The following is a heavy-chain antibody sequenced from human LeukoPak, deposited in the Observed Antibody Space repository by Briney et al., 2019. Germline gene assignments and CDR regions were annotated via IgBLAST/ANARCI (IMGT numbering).Heavy chain of an antibody. CDR2: ISSGATST. V-gene: IGHV3-23*01. CDR1: GFTFSNYA. D-gene: IGHD1-26*01. J-gene: IGHJ4*02. Sequence: GGSLRLSCATSGFTFSNYAMSWVRQAPGKGLEWVSAISSGATSTYYADSVKGRFTISRDNSKNTLYLQMNSLRAEDTAVYYCAMGDVVGAYWGQGTLVTVSS. CDR3: AMGDVVGAY.